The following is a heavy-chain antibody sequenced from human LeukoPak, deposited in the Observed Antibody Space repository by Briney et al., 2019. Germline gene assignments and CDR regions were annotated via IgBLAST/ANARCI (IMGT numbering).Heavy chain of an antibody. Sequence: SETLSLTCTVSGGSISRDYWSWIRQPAGKGLEWIGRIYTSGSTKYNPSLKSRATMSVDTSKNQFSLRLSSVTAADTAVYYCASGGYCGSTDCYPNWFDPWGQGTLVTVSS. D-gene: IGHD2-2*01. CDR3: ASGGYCGSTDCYPNWFDP. J-gene: IGHJ5*02. V-gene: IGHV4-4*07. CDR1: GGSISRDY. CDR2: IYTSGST.